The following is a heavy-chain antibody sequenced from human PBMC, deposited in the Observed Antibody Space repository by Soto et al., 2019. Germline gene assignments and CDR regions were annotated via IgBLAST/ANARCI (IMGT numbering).Heavy chain of an antibody. D-gene: IGHD1-1*01. CDR1: GGSISSGGYY. CDR3: ARGLVPKAVTTFDP. J-gene: IGHJ5*02. V-gene: IGHV4-31*03. CDR2: IYYSGST. Sequence: QVQLQESGPGLVKPSQTLSLTCTVSGGSISSGGYYWSWIRQHPGKGLEWIGYIYYSGSTYYNPSLKSRVTISVDTSKNQFTLKLSSVTAADTAVYYCARGLVPKAVTTFDPWGQGTLVTVSS.